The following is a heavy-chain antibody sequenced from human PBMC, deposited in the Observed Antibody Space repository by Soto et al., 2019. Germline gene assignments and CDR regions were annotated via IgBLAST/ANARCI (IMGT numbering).Heavy chain of an antibody. Sequence: VKVSCKASGYTFTGYYMHWVRQAPGQGLEWMGWINPNSGGTNYAQKFQGWVTMTRDTSISTAYMELSRLRSDDTAVYYCARGEAVAGTDYYYGMDVWGQGTTVTVSS. D-gene: IGHD6-19*01. CDR3: ARGEAVAGTDYYYGMDV. J-gene: IGHJ6*02. CDR2: INPNSGGT. V-gene: IGHV1-2*04. CDR1: GYTFTGYY.